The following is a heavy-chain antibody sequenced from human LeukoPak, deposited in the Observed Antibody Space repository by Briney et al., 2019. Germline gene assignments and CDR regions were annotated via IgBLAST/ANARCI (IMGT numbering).Heavy chain of an antibody. V-gene: IGHV3-7*03. CDR2: IKQDGSEK. CDR3: ARVGVEQQLEEYYFDY. CDR1: GFTFSSYW. D-gene: IGHD6-13*01. Sequence: GGSLRLSCAASGFTFSSYWMSWVRPAPGKGLEWVANIKQDGSEKYYVDSVKGRFTISRDNAKNSLYLQMNSLGAEDTAVYYCARVGVEQQLEEYYFDYWGQGTLVTVSS. J-gene: IGHJ4*02.